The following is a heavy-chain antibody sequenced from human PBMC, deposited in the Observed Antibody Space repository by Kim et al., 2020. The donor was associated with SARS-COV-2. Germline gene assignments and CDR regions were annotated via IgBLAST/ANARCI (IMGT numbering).Heavy chain of an antibody. CDR1: GFTFSDYG. CDR3: ARDGPQTGRSSFDI. D-gene: IGHD1-1*01. J-gene: IGHJ3*02. CDR2: ISWDGSNE. Sequence: GGSLRLSCAASGFTFSDYGMHWVRQAPGKGLEWVSAISWDGSNEEYADAVKGRFTISRDNSKNTVYLQMNSLRVEDTAIYYCARDGPQTGRSSFDIWGQETILTVSS. V-gene: IGHV3-33*05.